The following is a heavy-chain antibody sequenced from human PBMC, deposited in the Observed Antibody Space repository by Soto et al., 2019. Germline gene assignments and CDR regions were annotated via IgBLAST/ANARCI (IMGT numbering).Heavy chain of an antibody. V-gene: IGHV1-3*01. J-gene: IGHJ4*02. D-gene: IGHD3-3*01. Sequence: ASVKGSCKASGYTFTSYAMHWVRQAPGQRLEWMGWINAGNGNTKYSQKFQGRVTITRDTSASTAYMELSSLRSEDTAVYYCARDMYYDFWSGLFDYWGQGTLVTVSS. CDR2: INAGNGNT. CDR1: GYTFTSYA. CDR3: ARDMYYDFWSGLFDY.